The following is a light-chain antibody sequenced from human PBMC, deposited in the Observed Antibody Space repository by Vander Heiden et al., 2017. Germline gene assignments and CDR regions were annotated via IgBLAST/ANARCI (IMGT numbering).Light chain of an antibody. CDR3: QAWDSSRV. CDR1: KLGDKY. V-gene: IGLV3-1*01. J-gene: IGLJ3*02. Sequence: SYELTQPPSVSVSPGQTASITCSGDKLGDKYACWYQQKPGQSPVLVIYQDSKPPSGIPERFSGSNSGNTATLTISGTQAMDEADYYCQAWDSSRVFGGGTKLTVL. CDR2: QDS.